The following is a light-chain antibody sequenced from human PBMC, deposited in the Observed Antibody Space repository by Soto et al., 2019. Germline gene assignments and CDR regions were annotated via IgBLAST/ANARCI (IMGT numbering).Light chain of an antibody. V-gene: IGLV2-23*01. CDR3: CSFAGSDAHVV. J-gene: IGLJ2*01. Sequence: QSALTQPASLSGSPGQSVTISCTGTSTDIGSYDLVSWYQQHPGKAPKLIIYDANNRPSWVSDRFSGSKSGNTASLTISGLQAEDEAEYHCCSFAGSDAHVVFGGGTKVTVL. CDR1: STDIGSYDL. CDR2: DAN.